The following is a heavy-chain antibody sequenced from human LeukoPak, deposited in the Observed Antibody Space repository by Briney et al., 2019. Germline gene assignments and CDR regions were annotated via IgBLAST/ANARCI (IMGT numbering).Heavy chain of an antibody. V-gene: IGHV1-2*06. CDR2: INPNSGGT. Sequence: DSVKVSCKASGCMFTGYYMHWVRQAPGQGLEWMGRINPNSGGTNYAQKFQGRATMTRETSISTAYVELSRLRSDDTAIYYCATDAYYDTSGVYPSDYWGQGTLVTVSS. D-gene: IGHD3-22*01. J-gene: IGHJ4*02. CDR1: GCMFTGYY. CDR3: ATDAYYDTSGVYPSDY.